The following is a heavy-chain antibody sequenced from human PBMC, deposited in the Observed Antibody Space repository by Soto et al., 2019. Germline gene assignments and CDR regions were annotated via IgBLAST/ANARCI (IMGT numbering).Heavy chain of an antibody. CDR3: ASDGSSPYYYYGMDV. CDR1: GGTFISYA. CDR2: IIPIFGTA. D-gene: IGHD1-26*01. J-gene: IGHJ6*02. V-gene: IGHV1-69*06. Sequence: SGRVCCKASGGTFISYAISWVRQAPGQGLEWMGGIIPIFGTANYAQKFQGRVTITADKSTSTAYMELSSLRSEDTAVYYCASDGSSPYYYYGMDVWGQGTTVTV.